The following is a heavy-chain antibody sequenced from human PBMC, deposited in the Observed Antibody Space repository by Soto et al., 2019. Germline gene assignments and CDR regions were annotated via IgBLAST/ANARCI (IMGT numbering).Heavy chain of an antibody. CDR2: ISSSSSYI. J-gene: IGHJ3*02. Sequence: GGSLRLSCAASGFTFSSYSMNWVRQAPGKGLEWVSSISSSSSYIYYADSVKGRFTISRDNAKNSLYLQMNSLRAEDTAVYYCARSVLSSSAPAFDIWGQGTMVTVSS. V-gene: IGHV3-21*01. D-gene: IGHD6-13*01. CDR1: GFTFSSYS. CDR3: ARSVLSSSAPAFDI.